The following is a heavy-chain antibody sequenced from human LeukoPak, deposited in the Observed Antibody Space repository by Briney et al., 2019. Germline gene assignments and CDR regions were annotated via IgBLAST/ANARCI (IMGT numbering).Heavy chain of an antibody. CDR2: ISYDGSNK. Sequence: GRSLRLSCAASGFTFSSYAMHWVRQAPGKGLEWVAVISYDGSNKYYADSVKGRFTISRDNSKNTLYLQMNSLRAEDTAVYYCARPAGVGYYDSSGYQNTDAFDIWGQGTMVTVSS. CDR1: GFTFSSYA. D-gene: IGHD3-22*01. J-gene: IGHJ3*02. V-gene: IGHV3-30-3*01. CDR3: ARPAGVGYYDSSGYQNTDAFDI.